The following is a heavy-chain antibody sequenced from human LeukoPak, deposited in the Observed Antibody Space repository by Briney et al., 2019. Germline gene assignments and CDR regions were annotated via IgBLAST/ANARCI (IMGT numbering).Heavy chain of an antibody. V-gene: IGHV3-7*03. J-gene: IGHJ4*02. CDR1: GFTFSSYM. CDR3: ATDLLKKNSYGYDY. D-gene: IGHD5-18*01. Sequence: GGSLRLSCAASGFTFSSYMMTWVRQAPGKGLEWVANIKPDGGEKFYVDSVKGRFTISRDNSKNTLYLQMNSLRAEDTAVYYCATDLLKKNSYGYDYWGQGTLVTVSS. CDR2: IKPDGGEK.